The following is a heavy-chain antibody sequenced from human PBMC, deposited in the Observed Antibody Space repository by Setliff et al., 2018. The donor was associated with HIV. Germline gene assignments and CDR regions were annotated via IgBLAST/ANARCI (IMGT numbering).Heavy chain of an antibody. V-gene: IGHV4-39*02. CDR3: ARVRGRYYYHYAMDV. CDR2: IYYRGSA. Sequence: SETLSLTCTVSGGSITTTNYYWGWVRQSPGKGLEWIGVIYYRGSAYYNLSLQSRVTLSVDTSKNSFSLHLTSVTAADTAVYYCARVRGRYYYHYAMDVWGQGTTVTV. J-gene: IGHJ6*02. CDR1: GGSITTTNYY. D-gene: IGHD3-10*01.